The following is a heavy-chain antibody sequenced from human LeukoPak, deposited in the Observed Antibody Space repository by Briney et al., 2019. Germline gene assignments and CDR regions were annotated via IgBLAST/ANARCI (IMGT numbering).Heavy chain of an antibody. CDR2: ITGDGGRT. CDR3: AKDLPLTLVRGVKNYFYYYGMDV. Sequence: GGSLRLSCAASGFSFDDYAMHWVRQAPGKGLEWVSLITGDGGRTYSAGSVKGRFTISRDNSKNSLYLQMNSLRTEDTALYYCAKDLPLTLVRGVKNYFYYYGMDVWGQGTTVTVSS. J-gene: IGHJ6*02. CDR1: GFSFDDYA. D-gene: IGHD3-10*01. V-gene: IGHV3-43*02.